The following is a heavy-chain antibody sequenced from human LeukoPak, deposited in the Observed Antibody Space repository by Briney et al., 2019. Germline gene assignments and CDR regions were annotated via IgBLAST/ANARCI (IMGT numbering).Heavy chain of an antibody. CDR2: IRSKANSYAT. CDR3: TAGLRIAAAGTGGDWFDP. CDR1: GFTFSGSA. V-gene: IGHV3-73*01. Sequence: PGGSLRLSCAASGFTFSGSAMHWVRQASGKGLEWVGRIRSKANSYATASAASVKGRFNISRDESKNTAYLQMTSLKSEETAVYYCTAGLRIAAAGTGGDWFDPWGQGTLVTVSS. D-gene: IGHD6-13*01. J-gene: IGHJ5*02.